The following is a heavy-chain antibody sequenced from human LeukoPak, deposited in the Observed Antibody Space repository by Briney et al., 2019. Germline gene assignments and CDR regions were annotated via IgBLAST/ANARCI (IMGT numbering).Heavy chain of an antibody. CDR1: GGTFSSYA. Sequence: ASVKVSCKASGGTFSSYAISWVRQAPGQGLEWMGGIIPIFGTANYAQKFKGRVTITADKSTSTAYMELSSLRSEDTAVYYCARDIVVVPAAMPYNWFDPWGQGTLVTVSS. V-gene: IGHV1-69*06. CDR2: IIPIFGTA. D-gene: IGHD2-2*01. CDR3: ARDIVVVPAAMPYNWFDP. J-gene: IGHJ5*02.